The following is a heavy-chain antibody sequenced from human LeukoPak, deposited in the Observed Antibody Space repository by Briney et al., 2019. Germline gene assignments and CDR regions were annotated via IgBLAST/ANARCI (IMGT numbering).Heavy chain of an antibody. V-gene: IGHV4-31*03. CDR1: GGSVSSGSYY. J-gene: IGHJ6*02. Sequence: SETLSLTCTVSGGSVSSGSYYWSWIRQPPGKGLEWIGYIYYSGSTYYNPSLKSRVTISVDTSKNQFSLKLSSVTAADTAVYYCARGRRYDSSGYYYAGSYYYYGMDVWGQGTTVTVSS. CDR3: ARGRRYDSSGYYYAGSYYYYGMDV. CDR2: IYYSGST. D-gene: IGHD3-22*01.